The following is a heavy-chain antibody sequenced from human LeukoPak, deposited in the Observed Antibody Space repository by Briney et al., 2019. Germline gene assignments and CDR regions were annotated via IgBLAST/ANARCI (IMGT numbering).Heavy chain of an antibody. CDR1: GYTFTSYD. CDR3: ARGRSSSWYKEGDY. CDR2: MNPNSGNT. J-gene: IGHJ4*02. V-gene: IGHV1-8*01. D-gene: IGHD6-13*01. Sequence: ASVKVSCKASGYTFTSYDINWVRQATGQGLEWMGWMNPNSGNTGYAQKFQGRVTMTRNTSISTAYMELGSLRSEDTAVYYCARGRSSSWYKEGDYWGQGTLVTVSS.